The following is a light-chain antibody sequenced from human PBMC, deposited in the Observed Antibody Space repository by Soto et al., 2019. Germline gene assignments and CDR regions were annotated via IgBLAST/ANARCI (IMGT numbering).Light chain of an antibody. CDR1: PSISTY. V-gene: IGKV3-11*01. Sequence: EIVLTQSPATLSLSPGESATLSCRASPSISTYLAWYQQKPGQAPRLLIYDVSNRATGVPTRFSGSGSGTDFTLTISSLQPEDFAVYYCQQRYNWPLFTFGPGTKVDVK. CDR3: QQRYNWPLFT. CDR2: DVS. J-gene: IGKJ3*01.